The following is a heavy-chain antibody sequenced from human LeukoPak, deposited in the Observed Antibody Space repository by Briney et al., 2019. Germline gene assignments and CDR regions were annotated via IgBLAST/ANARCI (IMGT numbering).Heavy chain of an antibody. J-gene: IGHJ3*02. D-gene: IGHD3-3*01. CDR3: ARQAYYDFWSGHYSRGVEDAFDI. V-gene: IGHV4-38-2*01. CDR1: GYSISSGYY. Sequence: SETLSLTCAVSGYSISSGYYWGWIRQPPGKGLEWIITISHSGTTYYNPSLKGRVTISVDTSKNQFSLKLRSVTTADTAVYYCARQAYYDFWSGHYSRGVEDAFDIWGKGTMVSVSS. CDR2: ISHSGTT.